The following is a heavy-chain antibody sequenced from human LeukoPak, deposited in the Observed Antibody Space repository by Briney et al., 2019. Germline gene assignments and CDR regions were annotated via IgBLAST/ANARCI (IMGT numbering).Heavy chain of an antibody. D-gene: IGHD2/OR15-2a*01. CDR2: ISYDGSNK. V-gene: IGHV3-30-3*01. Sequence: GGSLRLSCAASGFTFSSFAMHWVRQAPGKGLDWVAVISYDGSNKYYADSVKGRFTISRDNSKNTLDLQMNSLRAEDTAVYYCASGYSVKGPLAMRYWGQGTLVTVSS. CDR1: GFTFSSFA. J-gene: IGHJ4*02. CDR3: ASGYSVKGPLAMRY.